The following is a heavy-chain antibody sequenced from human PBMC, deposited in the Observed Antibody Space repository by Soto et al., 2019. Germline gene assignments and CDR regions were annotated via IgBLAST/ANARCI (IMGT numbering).Heavy chain of an antibody. V-gene: IGHV1-2*02. CDR1: GYTFTGYY. CDR3: ARYYSSSSFWFDP. CDR2: INPNSGGT. J-gene: IGHJ5*02. D-gene: IGHD6-6*01. Sequence: ASVKVSCKASGYTFTGYYMHWVRQAPGQGLEWMGWINPNSGGTNYAQKFQGRVTMTRDTSISTAYMELSRLRSDATAVYYCARYYSSSSFWFDPWGQGTLVTVSS.